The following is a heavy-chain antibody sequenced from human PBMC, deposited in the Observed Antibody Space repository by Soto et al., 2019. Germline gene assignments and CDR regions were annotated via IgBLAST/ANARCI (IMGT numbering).Heavy chain of an antibody. V-gene: IGHV1-69*13. CDR3: ARRGYSYGTPIQPYYYYGMDV. Sequence: SVKVSCKASGVTFSSYAISWVRQAPGQGLEWMGGIIPIFGTANYAQKFQGRVTITADESTSTAYMELSSLRSEDTAVYYCARRGYSYGTPIQPYYYYGMDVWGQGTTVTVSS. D-gene: IGHD5-18*01. J-gene: IGHJ6*02. CDR2: IIPIFGTA. CDR1: GVTFSSYA.